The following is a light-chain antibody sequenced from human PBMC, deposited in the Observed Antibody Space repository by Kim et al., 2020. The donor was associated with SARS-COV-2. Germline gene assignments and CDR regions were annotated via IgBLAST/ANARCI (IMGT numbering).Light chain of an antibody. V-gene: IGKV1-39*01. CDR3: QHCYRSMGT. CDR2: ASS. J-gene: IGKJ1*01. CDR1: QSIGTY. Sequence: GDRVTINFRASQSIGTYLNLYQHKPGEAPKLLISASSTLQSGVPSRVSGSGSGTEFTLTISSLQPDDFATYYCQHCYRSMGTFGQGTKVDIK.